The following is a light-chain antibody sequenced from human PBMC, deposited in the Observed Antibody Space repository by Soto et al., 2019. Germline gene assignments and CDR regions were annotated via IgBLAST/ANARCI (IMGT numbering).Light chain of an antibody. J-gene: IGKJ2*01. CDR2: CAS. Sequence: DIVMTQSPDSLAVSLGERATINCKSSQSVLYSSNNKHYLAWYQQRPGQPPKLLIYCASTRESGVPDRFSGSGSGTDFTLTITSLQADDVAVYYGQQYESTPPTFGQGTKLEIK. CDR3: QQYESTPPT. CDR1: QSVLYSSNNKHY. V-gene: IGKV4-1*01.